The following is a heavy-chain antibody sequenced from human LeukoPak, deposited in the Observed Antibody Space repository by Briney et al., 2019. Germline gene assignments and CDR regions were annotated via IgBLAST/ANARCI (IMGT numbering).Heavy chain of an antibody. V-gene: IGHV4-34*01. Sequence: SETLSLTCAVYGGSFSGYYWSWIRQPPGKGLEWIGEINHSGSTNYNPSLKSRVTISVDTSKNQFSLKLSFVTAADTAVYYCARLDGGFQWLVPLYFDYWGQGTLVTVSS. J-gene: IGHJ4*02. CDR1: GGSFSGYY. CDR3: ARLDGGFQWLVPLYFDY. CDR2: INHSGST. D-gene: IGHD6-19*01.